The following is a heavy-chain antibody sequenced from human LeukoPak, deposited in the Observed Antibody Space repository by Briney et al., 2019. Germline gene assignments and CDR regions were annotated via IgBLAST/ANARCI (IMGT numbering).Heavy chain of an antibody. D-gene: IGHD2-2*01. CDR1: GYTFTGYY. CDR2: INPNSGGT. CDR3: ARDLYCSSTSCYSLNYYSYYMDV. V-gene: IGHV1-2*02. J-gene: IGHJ6*03. Sequence: GASVKVSCKASGYTFTGYYMHWVRQAPGQGLEWMGWINPNSGGTNYAQKFQGRVTMTRDTSISTAYMELSRLRSDDTAVYYCARDLYCSSTSCYSLNYYSYYMDVWGKGTTVTVSS.